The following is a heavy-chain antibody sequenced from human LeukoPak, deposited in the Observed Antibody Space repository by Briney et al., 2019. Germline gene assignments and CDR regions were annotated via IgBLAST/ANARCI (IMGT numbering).Heavy chain of an antibody. CDR1: AGSISSYY. Sequence: SETLSLTCTVSAGSISSYYWTWIRQPPGKGLEWIGHIYYSGSTNYNPPLKSRVTISVDTSKSQFSLDLSSVTAADTAVYYCARAGSGYSFDYWGQGTLVTVSS. V-gene: IGHV4-59*01. J-gene: IGHJ4*02. D-gene: IGHD3-22*01. CDR2: IYYSGST. CDR3: ARAGSGYSFDY.